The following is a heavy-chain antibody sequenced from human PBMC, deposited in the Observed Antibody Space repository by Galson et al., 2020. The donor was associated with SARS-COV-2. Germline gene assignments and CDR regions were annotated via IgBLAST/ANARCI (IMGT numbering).Heavy chain of an antibody. V-gene: IGHV2-5*02. J-gene: IGHJ3*01. Sequence: SGPTLAKPPQTLTLTCTFSGFSLTTTGVGVAWIRQPPGKALEWLAIIYCDDAERYSPSLKRRLTITKDTSKNQVVLTMTIMDPVDTAAYYGAHRRSDSDDGGDDGDFYFSAFEVWGQGTMVTVSS. CDR2: IYCDDAE. D-gene: IGHD2-21*01. CDR1: GFSLTTTGVG. CDR3: AHRRSDSDDGGDDGDFYFSAFEV.